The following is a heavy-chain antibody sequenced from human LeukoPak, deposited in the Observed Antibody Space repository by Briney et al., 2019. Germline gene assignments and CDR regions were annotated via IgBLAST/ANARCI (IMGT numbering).Heavy chain of an antibody. CDR3: ARDSDQLYYFDY. CDR1: GFTFDDYG. V-gene: IGHV3-20*04. CDR2: IDWNGGST. J-gene: IGHJ4*02. D-gene: IGHD2-2*01. Sequence: GGSLRLSCAASGFTFDDYGMSWVRQAPGKGLEWVSGIDWNGGSTGYADSVKGRFTISRDNAKNSLYLQMNSLRAEDTALYYCARDSDQLYYFDYWGQGTLVTVSS.